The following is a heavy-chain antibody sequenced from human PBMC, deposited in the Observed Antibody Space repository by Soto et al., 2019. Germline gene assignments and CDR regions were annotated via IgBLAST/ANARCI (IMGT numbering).Heavy chain of an antibody. CDR1: GYTFTGYY. Sequence: ASVKVSCKASGYTFTGYYMHWVRQAPGQGLEWMGWINPNSGGTNYAQKFQGWVTMTRDTSISTAYMELSRLRSDDTAVYYCARYCSSTSCDHYFDYWGQGTLVTVSS. V-gene: IGHV1-2*04. CDR3: ARYCSSTSCDHYFDY. D-gene: IGHD2-2*01. J-gene: IGHJ4*02. CDR2: INPNSGGT.